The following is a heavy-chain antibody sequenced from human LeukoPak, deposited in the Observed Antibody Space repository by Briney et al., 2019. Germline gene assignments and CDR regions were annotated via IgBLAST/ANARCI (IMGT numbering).Heavy chain of an antibody. CDR3: TTEVGATGPDAFDI. CDR1: GFTFSNAW. CDR2: IKSKTDGGTT. D-gene: IGHD1-26*01. J-gene: IGHJ3*02. V-gene: IGHV3-15*01. Sequence: PGGALRLSCAASGFTFSNAWMSWLRQAPGKGLEGVGRIKSKTDGGTTDYAAHVKGRFTISRDASKNTLYLQMNSLKTEDTAVYYCTTEVGATGPDAFDIWGQGTMVTVSS.